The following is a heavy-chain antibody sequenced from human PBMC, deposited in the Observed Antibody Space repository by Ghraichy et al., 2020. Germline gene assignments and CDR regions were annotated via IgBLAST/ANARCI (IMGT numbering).Heavy chain of an antibody. CDR2: IYYSGST. CDR3: ARERSSSNYYYYMDV. D-gene: IGHD6-19*01. CDR1: GGSISSGDYY. J-gene: IGHJ6*03. V-gene: IGHV4-30-4*01. Sequence: SETLSLTCTVSGGSISSGDYYWSWIRQPPGKGLEWIGYIYYSGSTYYNPSLKSRVTISVDTSKNQFSLKLSSVTAADTAVYYCARERSSSNYYYYMDVWGKGTTVTVSS.